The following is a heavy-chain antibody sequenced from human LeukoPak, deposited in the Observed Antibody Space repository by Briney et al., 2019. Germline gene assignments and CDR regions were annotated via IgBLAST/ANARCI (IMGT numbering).Heavy chain of an antibody. V-gene: IGHV1-46*01. CDR2: INPSGGST. CDR3: ARDTTPGVGPKRGPHWFDP. D-gene: IGHD1-14*01. CDR1: GYTFTSYY. J-gene: IGHJ5*02. Sequence: ASVKVSCKASGYTFTSYYMHWVRQAPGQGLEWMGIINPSGGSTSYAQKFQGRVTMTRDTSTSTVYMELSSLRSEDTAVYYCARDTTPGVGPKRGPHWFDPWGQGTLVTVSS.